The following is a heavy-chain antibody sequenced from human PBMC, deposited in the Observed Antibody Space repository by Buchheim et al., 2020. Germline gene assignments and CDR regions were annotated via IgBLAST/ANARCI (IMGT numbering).Heavy chain of an antibody. V-gene: IGHV3-33*01. Sequence: QVQLVESGGGVVQPGRSLRLSCAASGFTFSSYGMHWVRQAPGKGLEWVAVIWYDGSNKYYADSVKGRFTISRDNSKNTLYLQMNSLRAEDTAVYYCARDERVGATLYYYYYMDVWGKGTT. J-gene: IGHJ6*03. CDR2: IWYDGSNK. CDR3: ARDERVGATLYYYYYMDV. D-gene: IGHD1-26*01. CDR1: GFTFSSYG.